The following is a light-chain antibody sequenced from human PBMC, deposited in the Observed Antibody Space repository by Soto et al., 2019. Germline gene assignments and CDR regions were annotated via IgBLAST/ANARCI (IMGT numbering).Light chain of an antibody. CDR2: GAS. Sequence: EIGLTQSPGTLSLSPGERATLSCRAIQSVSSSLAWYQQKPGQAPRPLIYGASSRATGIPDRFSGSGSGTDFTLTSSRLEPEDFAVYYCQQYSISPRTFGQGTKVEIK. V-gene: IGKV3-20*01. CDR1: QSVSSS. J-gene: IGKJ1*01. CDR3: QQYSISPRT.